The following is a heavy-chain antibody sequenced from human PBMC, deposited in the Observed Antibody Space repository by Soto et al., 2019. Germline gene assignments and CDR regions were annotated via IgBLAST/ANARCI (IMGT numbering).Heavy chain of an antibody. CDR2: IYYSGST. Sequence: SETLSLTCTVSGGSISSGGYYWRWIRPHPGKGLEWIGYIYYSGSTYYNPSLKSRVTISVDTSKNQFSLKLSSVTAADTAVYYCARVRVVAGYYGMDVWGQGTTVTVSS. J-gene: IGHJ6*02. D-gene: IGHD6-19*01. V-gene: IGHV4-31*03. CDR1: GGSISSGGYY. CDR3: ARVRVVAGYYGMDV.